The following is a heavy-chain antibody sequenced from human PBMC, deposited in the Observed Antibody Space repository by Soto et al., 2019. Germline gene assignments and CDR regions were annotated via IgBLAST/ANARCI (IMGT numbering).Heavy chain of an antibody. CDR1: GFSFSSYA. CDR2: IGESGTPT. Sequence: EVQLLESGGGLVQPGGSLRLSCAASGFSFSSYAMKWVRQAPGKGLEWVSLIGESGTPTYYADSVKGRFTISRDNSGNTLFLEMYSLRAQDTAVYYCARYVPGGRYYGMDGWGQGTTVTVSS. J-gene: IGHJ6*02. D-gene: IGHD2-2*01. CDR3: ARYVPGGRYYGMDG. V-gene: IGHV3-23*01.